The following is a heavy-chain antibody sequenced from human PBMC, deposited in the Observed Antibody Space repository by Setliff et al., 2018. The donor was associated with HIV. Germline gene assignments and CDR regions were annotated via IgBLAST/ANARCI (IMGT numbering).Heavy chain of an antibody. D-gene: IGHD2-15*01. CDR3: ARGGLGVVGAIDY. CDR2: IYTSGGT. J-gene: IGHJ4*02. Sequence: NPSETLSLTCTVSGGSISSYYWSWIRQPAGKGLEWIGRIYTSGGTNYNRSLKSRVTISVDTSKNQFSLNLSSVTAADTAVYYCARGGLGVVGAIDYWSQGTLVTVSS. V-gene: IGHV4-4*07. CDR1: GGSISSYY.